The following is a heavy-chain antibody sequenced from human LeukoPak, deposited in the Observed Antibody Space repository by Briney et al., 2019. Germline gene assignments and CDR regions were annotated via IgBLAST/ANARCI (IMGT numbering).Heavy chain of an antibody. J-gene: IGHJ4*02. D-gene: IGHD2-15*01. Sequence: GGSLRLSCAAFGLTVSRNHMTWVRQAPGKGLEWVSIIYSGGSTYYADSVRGRFTISRDSSQNTLYLQMNGLRAEDTAVYYCVTLPTGDYWGQGTLVTVSS. CDR1: GLTVSRNH. CDR2: IYSGGST. CDR3: VTLPTGDY. V-gene: IGHV3-53*01.